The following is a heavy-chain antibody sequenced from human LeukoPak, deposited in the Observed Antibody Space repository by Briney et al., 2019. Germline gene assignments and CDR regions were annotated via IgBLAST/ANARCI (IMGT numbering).Heavy chain of an antibody. D-gene: IGHD2-8*02. V-gene: IGHV3-48*03. CDR2: IGSSGSTI. Sequence: PGGSLRLSCAASGFTFSSYEMNWVRQAPGKGLEWVSYIGSSGSTIYYADSVKGRFTISRDNAKNSLYLQMNSLRAEDTAVYYCTTDRKWCTYNWGQGTLVTVSS. CDR1: GFTFSSYE. J-gene: IGHJ4*02. CDR3: TTDRKWCTYN.